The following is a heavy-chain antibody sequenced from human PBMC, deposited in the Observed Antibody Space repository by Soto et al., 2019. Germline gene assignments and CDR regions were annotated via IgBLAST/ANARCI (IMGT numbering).Heavy chain of an antibody. J-gene: IGHJ4*02. CDR2: IYSGGST. D-gene: IGHD6-19*01. CDR3: ARGGPVAGTLGVDY. V-gene: IGHV3-66*01. Sequence: EVQLVESGGGLVQPGGSLRLSCAASGFTVSSNYMSWVRQAPGKGLEWVSVIYSGGSTYYADSVKGRFTISRDNSKNTLYLQMNSLRAEDTAVYYCARGGPVAGTLGVDYWGQGTLVTVSS. CDR1: GFTVSSNY.